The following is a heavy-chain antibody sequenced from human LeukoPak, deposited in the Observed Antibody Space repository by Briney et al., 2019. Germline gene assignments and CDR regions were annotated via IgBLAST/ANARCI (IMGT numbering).Heavy chain of an antibody. Sequence: SETLSLTCSVSGDSISSRSHDWDWIRQPPGKGLEWIGAIHYNGDTHYNPSLKSRVTISVDTSEIQFSLKLASVTAADTAIYYCARRLRHYEHFDDWGQGTLVTVPS. CDR3: ARRLRHYEHFDD. CDR1: GDSISSRSHD. J-gene: IGHJ4*02. V-gene: IGHV4-39*01. D-gene: IGHD3-16*01. CDR2: IHYNGDT.